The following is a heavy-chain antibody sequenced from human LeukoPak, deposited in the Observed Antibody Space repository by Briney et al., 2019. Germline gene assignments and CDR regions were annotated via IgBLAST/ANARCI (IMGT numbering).Heavy chain of an antibody. CDR3: ARRAETSIALDP. Sequence: GESLKISCKGSGYSFTSYLIAWVRQMPGKGLEWMGIIYPGDSDTRYSPSFQGQDTISADKSISTAYLQWSSLKASDTAMYYCARRAETSIALDPWGQGTLVTVSS. V-gene: IGHV5-51*01. J-gene: IGHJ5*02. CDR2: IYPGDSDT. D-gene: IGHD6-6*01. CDR1: GYSFTSYL.